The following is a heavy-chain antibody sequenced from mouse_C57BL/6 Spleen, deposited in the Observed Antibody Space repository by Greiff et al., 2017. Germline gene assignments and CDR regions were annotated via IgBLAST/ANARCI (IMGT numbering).Heavy chain of an antibody. Sequence: EVQLQQSGPELVKPGASVKMSCKASGYTFTDYNMHWVKQSHGQSLEWIGYINPNNGGTSYNQKFKGKATLTVNKSSSTAYMELRSLTSEDSAVYYCARGAYGNYVDYYAMDYWGQGTSVTVSS. CDR3: ARGAYGNYVDYYAMDY. CDR2: INPNNGGT. D-gene: IGHD2-1*01. J-gene: IGHJ4*01. CDR1: GYTFTDYN. V-gene: IGHV1-22*01.